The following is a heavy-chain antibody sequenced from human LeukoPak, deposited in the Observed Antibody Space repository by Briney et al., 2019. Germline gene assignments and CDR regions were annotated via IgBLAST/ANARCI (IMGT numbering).Heavy chain of an antibody. V-gene: IGHV5-51*01. Sequence: GESLKISCKGSGYRFTSYWIGWVRQMPGKGLEWMGVIYPDDSDTRYSPSFRGQVTISADKYISTAYLQWDSLKASDTAMYYCAIGGDSTTSCYRCFNFWGQGTLVTVSS. CDR3: AIGGDSTTSCYRCFNF. J-gene: IGHJ4*02. CDR2: IYPDDSDT. CDR1: GYRFTSYW. D-gene: IGHD2-2*01.